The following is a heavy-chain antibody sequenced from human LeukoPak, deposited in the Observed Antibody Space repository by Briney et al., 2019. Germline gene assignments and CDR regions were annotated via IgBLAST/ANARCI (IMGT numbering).Heavy chain of an antibody. CDR1: GFIFINYA. CDR2: ISKTGDTT. D-gene: IGHD2-15*01. Sequence: GGSLRLSCAASGFIFINYAMSWVRQAPGKGPEWVSSISKTGDTTYYADSVKGRFTISRDNSKNTLYLQMNSLRVEDTAIYYCAKHQVLVAGRTFDAFDIWGQGTMVTVSS. J-gene: IGHJ3*02. CDR3: AKHQVLVAGRTFDAFDI. V-gene: IGHV3-23*01.